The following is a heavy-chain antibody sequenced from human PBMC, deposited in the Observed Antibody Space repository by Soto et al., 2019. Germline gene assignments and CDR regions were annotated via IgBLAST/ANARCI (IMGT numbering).Heavy chain of an antibody. CDR3: AKGPPLTTVVTKYFQH. CDR1: GFPFSSYA. D-gene: IGHD4-17*01. V-gene: IGHV3-23*01. J-gene: IGHJ1*01. CDR2: ISGSGGST. Sequence: PGGSLRLSCAASGFPFSSYAMSCVRQAPEKGLEWVSAISGSGGSTYYADSVKGRFTISRDNSKNTLYLQMNSLRAEDTAVYYCAKGPPLTTVVTKYFQHWGQGTLVTVSS.